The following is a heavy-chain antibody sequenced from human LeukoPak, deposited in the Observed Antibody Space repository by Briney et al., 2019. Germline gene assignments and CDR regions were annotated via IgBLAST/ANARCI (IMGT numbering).Heavy chain of an antibody. D-gene: IGHD3-22*01. CDR1: GFTFSSYW. J-gene: IGHJ1*01. CDR2: IKSDGST. Sequence: GGSLRLSCAASGFTFSSYWMHWVRQAPGKGLVWVSRIKSDGSTNYADSVKGRFTISRDNAKNTVSLQMNSLRAEDTGVYYCARAPSEIGGYYPEYFRHWGQGTLVTISS. V-gene: IGHV3-74*01. CDR3: ARAPSEIGGYYPEYFRH.